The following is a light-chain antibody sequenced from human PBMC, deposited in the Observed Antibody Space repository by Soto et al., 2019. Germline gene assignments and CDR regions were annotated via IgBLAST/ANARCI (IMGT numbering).Light chain of an antibody. Sequence: DIQMTQSPSSLSASVGDRVTITCRASQGIRNDVGWFQQKPGKAPKHLIYAASSLQSGVPSRFSGSGSGTEFTLTISSLQPEDFATYYCLQHNSYPWTFGQGTKVEIK. J-gene: IGKJ1*01. CDR3: LQHNSYPWT. CDR2: AAS. V-gene: IGKV1-17*01. CDR1: QGIRND.